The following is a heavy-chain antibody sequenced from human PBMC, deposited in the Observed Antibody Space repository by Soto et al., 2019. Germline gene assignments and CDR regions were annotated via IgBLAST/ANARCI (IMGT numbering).Heavy chain of an antibody. CDR3: AKDATRTSGWYYFDY. CDR1: GFTFSNYA. CDR2: IDYTGGTT. J-gene: IGHJ4*02. V-gene: IGHV3-23*01. Sequence: QTGGSLRLSCAASGFTFSNYAMTWVRQAPGKGLEWVSVIDYTGGTTYYTDSVKGRFIISRDNSKKILYLQMNSLRTEDTAIYYCAKDATRTSGWYYFDYWGRGALVTVSS. D-gene: IGHD6-19*01.